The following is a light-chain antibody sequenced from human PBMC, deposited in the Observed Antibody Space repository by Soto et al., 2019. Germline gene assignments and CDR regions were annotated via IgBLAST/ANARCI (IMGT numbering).Light chain of an antibody. V-gene: IGKV1-33*01. CDR2: DAS. CDR1: QDINNY. J-gene: IGKJ5*01. CDR3: QQSNDLVS. Sequence: DIQMTQSPCPLSASVGDRVTITCQASQDINNYVNWYQQKPGKAPKLLIFDASTLKTGVPSRFSGSGSGTDFSFTISRLQPEDIATDYCQQSNDLVSFGQGTRREI.